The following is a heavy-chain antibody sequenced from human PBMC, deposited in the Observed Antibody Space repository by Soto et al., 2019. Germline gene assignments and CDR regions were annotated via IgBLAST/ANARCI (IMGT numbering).Heavy chain of an antibody. D-gene: IGHD3-22*01. CDR3: ARGRLGDGSSRYYWDY. V-gene: IGHV4-30-2*01. CDR1: GGSISSGGYS. Sequence: PSENLSLTCAVSGGSISSGGYSWSWIRQPPGKGLEWIGYIYHSGSTYYNPSLKSRVTISVDRSKNQFSLKLSSVTAADTAVYYCARGRLGDGSSRYYWDYPCQGPLVTVSS. CDR2: IYHSGST. J-gene: IGHJ4*02.